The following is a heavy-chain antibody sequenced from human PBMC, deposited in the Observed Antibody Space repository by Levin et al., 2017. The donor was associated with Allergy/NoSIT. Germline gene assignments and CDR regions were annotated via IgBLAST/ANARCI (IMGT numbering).Heavy chain of an antibody. Sequence: LSLPFTVSGGAIGSSLFYWGWIRQPPVPLLSLLFPLSSLFPPYSNPSLKSRVTISVETSKNQLSLKLTSVTAADTAVYYCARLDYDSSAYLYYFDFWGQGTLVTVSS. CDR3: ARLDYDSSAYLYYFDF. CDR2: LSSLFPP. J-gene: IGHJ4*02. V-gene: IGHV4-39*01. CDR1: GGAIGSSLFY. D-gene: IGHD3-22*01.